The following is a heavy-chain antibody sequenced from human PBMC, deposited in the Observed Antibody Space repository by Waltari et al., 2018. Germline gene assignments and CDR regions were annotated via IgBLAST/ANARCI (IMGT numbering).Heavy chain of an antibody. V-gene: IGHV3-23*01. CDR1: GFSFMAFP. D-gene: IGHD3-16*02. J-gene: IGHJ4*02. CDR3: AKGSRGYTNYFFDS. CDR2: ISGSGATP. Sequence: EVQLLESAGGLVQPGGALRLSCAASGFSFMAFPLRWVRQAPGGGLEWVASISGSGATPFYAESVKGRFTIVRDNSKDTVFLQMNSLRVDDSAVYYCAKGSRGYTNYFFDSWGQGALVAVSA.